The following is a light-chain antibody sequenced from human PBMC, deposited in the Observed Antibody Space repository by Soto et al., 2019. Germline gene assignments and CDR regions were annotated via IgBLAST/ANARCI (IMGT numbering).Light chain of an antibody. V-gene: IGKV3-20*01. Sequence: IVLPQSPGPLSLSPGKRAPLSCRASQSISSSYLAWYQQRPGQAPRLLIYGASSRATGIPDRFSGSGSGTEFTLTISRLEPEDFAVYYCQQYGSSSWTFGQGTKVDIK. CDR2: GAS. J-gene: IGKJ1*01. CDR1: QSISSSY. CDR3: QQYGSSSWT.